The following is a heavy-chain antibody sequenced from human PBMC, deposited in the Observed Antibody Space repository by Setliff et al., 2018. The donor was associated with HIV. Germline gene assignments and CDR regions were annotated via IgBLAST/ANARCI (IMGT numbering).Heavy chain of an antibody. J-gene: IGHJ4*02. V-gene: IGHV1-2*02. Sequence: ASVKVSCKASGFTLANNYTHWVRQAPGQGLEWMGWIDPNSGGTKYAQKFEGRVTMTRDTTVNTVYIEVNSLRSDDTAVYYCSRDVGVPGRGNALEYWGQGIPVTVSS. CDR2: IDPNSGGT. CDR1: GFTLANNY. D-gene: IGHD3-10*01. CDR3: SRDVGVPGRGNALEY.